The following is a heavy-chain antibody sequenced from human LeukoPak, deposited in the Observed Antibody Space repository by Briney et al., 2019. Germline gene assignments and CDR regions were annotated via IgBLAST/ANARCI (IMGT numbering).Heavy chain of an antibody. J-gene: IGHJ4*02. CDR3: ARVPMVRGSPSYYFDY. CDR1: GYTFTGYY. CDR2: INPNSGGT. Sequence: ASVKVSCKASGYTFTGYYMHWVRQAPGQGLEWMGWINPNSGGTNYAQKFQGRVTMTADTSTSTAYMELRSLRSDDTAVYYCARVPMVRGSPSYYFDYWGQGTLVTVSS. D-gene: IGHD3-10*01. V-gene: IGHV1-2*02.